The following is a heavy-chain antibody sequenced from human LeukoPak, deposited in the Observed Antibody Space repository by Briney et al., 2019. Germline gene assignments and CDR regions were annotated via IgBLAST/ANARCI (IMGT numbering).Heavy chain of an antibody. Sequence: GGSLRLSCAASGFTFNSYAMSWVRQAPGKGLEWVSAISGSGGSTYYADSVKGRFTISRDNSKNTLHLQVNSLRAEDTAVYYCAKGGPSRITMIVVVITAEYYFDYWGQGTLVTVSS. CDR3: AKGGPSRITMIVVVITAEYYFDY. CDR2: ISGSGGST. J-gene: IGHJ4*02. V-gene: IGHV3-23*01. D-gene: IGHD3-22*01. CDR1: GFTFNSYA.